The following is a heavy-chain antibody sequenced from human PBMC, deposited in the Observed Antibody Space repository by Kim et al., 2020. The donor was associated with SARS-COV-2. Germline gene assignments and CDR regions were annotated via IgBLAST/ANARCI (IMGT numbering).Heavy chain of an antibody. CDR3: ARAVGFARFDY. J-gene: IGHJ4*02. V-gene: IGHV3-30*04. CDR1: GFTFSTYS. CDR2: TSGDGLTT. Sequence: GGSLRLSCVASGFTFSTYSMHWVRQGPGKGLDWVAVTSGDGLTTFYADSVKGRFTLSRDNSKNTLYLQMNSLRRDDTAMYYCARAVGFARFDYWGLGTLV. D-gene: IGHD2-15*01.